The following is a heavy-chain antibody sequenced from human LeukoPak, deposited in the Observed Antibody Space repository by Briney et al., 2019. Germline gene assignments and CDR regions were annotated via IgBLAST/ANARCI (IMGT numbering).Heavy chain of an antibody. CDR3: ARGDILLWFGDVDY. D-gene: IGHD3-10*01. J-gene: IGHJ4*02. CDR1: GYTFTDYY. V-gene: IGHV7-4-1*02. CDR2: INTNTGNP. Sequence: ASVKVSCKASGYTFTDYYVHWVRQAPGQGLEWMGWINTNTGNPTYAQGFTGRFVFSLDTSVSTAYLQISSLKAEDTAVYYCARGDILLWFGDVDYWGQGTLVTVSS.